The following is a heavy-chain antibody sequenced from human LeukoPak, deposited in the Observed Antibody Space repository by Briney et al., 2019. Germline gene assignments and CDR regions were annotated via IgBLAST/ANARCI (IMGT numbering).Heavy chain of an antibody. D-gene: IGHD4-23*01. V-gene: IGHV3-23*01. Sequence: PGGSLRLSCAASGFTFSSYAMSWVRQAPGKGLEWVSAISGSGGSTYYADPVKGRFTISRDNSKNTLYLQMNSLRAKDTAVYYCAKDRDYGGNSEKFDYWGQGTLVTVSS. CDR1: GFTFSSYA. CDR3: AKDRDYGGNSEKFDY. J-gene: IGHJ4*02. CDR2: ISGSGGST.